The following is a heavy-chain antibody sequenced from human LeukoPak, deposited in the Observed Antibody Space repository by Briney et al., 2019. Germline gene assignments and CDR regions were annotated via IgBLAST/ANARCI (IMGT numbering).Heavy chain of an antibody. CDR3: ARDAPVRYSGSYFDY. CDR2: IYYSGST. Sequence: SETLSLTCTVSGDSISSYYWSWIRQPPGKGLEWIGYIYYSGSTNYNPSLKSRVTISVDTSKNQFSLKLSSVTAADTAVYYCARDAPVRYSGSYFDYWGQGTLVTVSS. V-gene: IGHV4-59*01. D-gene: IGHD1-26*01. CDR1: GDSISSYY. J-gene: IGHJ4*02.